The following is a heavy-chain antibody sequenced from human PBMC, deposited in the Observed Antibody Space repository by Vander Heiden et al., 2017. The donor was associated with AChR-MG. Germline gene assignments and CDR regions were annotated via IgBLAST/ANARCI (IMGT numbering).Heavy chain of an antibody. J-gene: IGHJ5*02. D-gene: IGHD3-3*01. CDR2: IYYSGST. Sequence: QVQLQESGPGLVKPSQTLSLTCTVSGGSISSGDYYWRWIRQPPGKGLEWIGYIYYSGSTYYNPSLKSRVTISVDTSKNQFSLKLSSVTAADTAVYYCARDCGYYDFWSGQVNWFDPWGQGTLVTVSS. CDR1: GGSISSGDYY. V-gene: IGHV4-30-4*01. CDR3: ARDCGYYDFWSGQVNWFDP.